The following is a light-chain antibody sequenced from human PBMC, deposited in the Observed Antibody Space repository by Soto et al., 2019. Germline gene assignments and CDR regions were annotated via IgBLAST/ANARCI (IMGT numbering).Light chain of an antibody. CDR2: EVN. V-gene: IGLV2-8*01. CDR1: SSDIGGYNF. Sequence: QSALTQPPSASGSPGQSVTISCTGSSSDIGGYNFLSWYQQHPGKAPKLMIYEVNKPPSGVPDRFSGSKSGNTASLTVSGLQAEDEADYYCSSYAGSNNRYVFGTGTKVTVL. CDR3: SSYAGSNNRYV. J-gene: IGLJ1*01.